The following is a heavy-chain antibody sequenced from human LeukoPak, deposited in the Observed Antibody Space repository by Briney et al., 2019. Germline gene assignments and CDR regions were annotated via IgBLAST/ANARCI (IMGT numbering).Heavy chain of an antibody. V-gene: IGHV3-9*01. CDR3: ATVNSSSWYSWFDP. CDR2: ISWNSGSI. Sequence: GGTLRLSCAASGFTFDDYAMHWVRQAPGRGLEWVSGISWNSGSIGYADSVKGRFTISRDNAKNSLYLQMNSLRAEDTALYYCATVNSSSWYSWFDPWGQGTLVTVSS. CDR1: GFTFDDYA. D-gene: IGHD6-13*01. J-gene: IGHJ5*02.